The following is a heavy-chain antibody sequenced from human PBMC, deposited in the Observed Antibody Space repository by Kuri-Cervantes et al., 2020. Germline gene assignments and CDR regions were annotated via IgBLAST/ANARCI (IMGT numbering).Heavy chain of an antibody. CDR3: ARDPYVSGNDY. J-gene: IGHJ4*02. V-gene: IGHV4-39*07. CDR2: IYHSGST. CDR1: GGSVSSGSYY. Sequence: SETLSLTCTVSGGSVSSGSYYWSWIRQPPGKGLEWIGSIYHSGSTYYNPSLKSRVTISVDTSKNQFSLKLSSVTAADTAVYYCARDPYVSGNDYWGQGTLVTVSS. D-gene: IGHD3-10*01.